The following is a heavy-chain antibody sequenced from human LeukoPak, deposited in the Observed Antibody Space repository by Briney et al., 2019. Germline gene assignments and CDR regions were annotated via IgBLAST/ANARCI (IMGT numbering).Heavy chain of an antibody. CDR3: ARTVSY. J-gene: IGHJ4*02. CDR2: ISNTSSIT. V-gene: IGHV3-48*04. D-gene: IGHD4-17*01. Sequence: GGSLRLSCAASGFRFSSYSMNWIRQAPGKGPEWVAYISNTSSITQYADFVKGRFTISRDNAKNSLYMEMNSLRADDTAVYYCARTVSYWGQGTLVTVSS. CDR1: GFRFSSYS.